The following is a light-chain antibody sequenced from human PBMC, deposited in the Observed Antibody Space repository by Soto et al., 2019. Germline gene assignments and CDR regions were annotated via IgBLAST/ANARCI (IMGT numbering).Light chain of an antibody. V-gene: IGKV2-28*01. CDR3: MQALQAPYT. CDR1: QSLLHSNGYNY. J-gene: IGKJ2*01. CDR2: LGS. Sequence: DMVMTQSPLSLPVTPGEPASISCRSSQSLLHSNGYNYLDWYLQKPGQSPQLLIFLGSNRASGGPDRFRGSGSGTDFTLKISRVEAEDVGVYYCMQALQAPYTFGLGTKLEIK.